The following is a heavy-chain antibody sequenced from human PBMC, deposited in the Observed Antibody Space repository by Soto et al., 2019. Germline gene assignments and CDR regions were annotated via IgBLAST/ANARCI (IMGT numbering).Heavy chain of an antibody. J-gene: IGHJ4*02. D-gene: IGHD2-2*01. CDR2: IYSGGAT. Sequence: GGSLRLSCAAAGFSVSTSHISWVRQAPGKGLEWVSVIYSGGATHYAVSVKGRLIISRDNAKNSLYLQMNSLRAEDTALYYCAKGSYCISTSCYDSYYFDYWGQGTLVTVSS. V-gene: IGHV3-53*05. CDR3: AKGSYCISTSCYDSYYFDY. CDR1: GFSVSTSH.